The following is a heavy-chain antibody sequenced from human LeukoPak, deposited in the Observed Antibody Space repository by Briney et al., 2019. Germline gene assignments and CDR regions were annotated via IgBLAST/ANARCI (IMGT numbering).Heavy chain of an antibody. J-gene: IGHJ5*02. V-gene: IGHV3-30*03. Sequence: PGGCLRPSCGEPGFTFRYYVRHSVHQTPPKALQPPGKRQQWAAVGSYYGRTHLYADSVQGRFTISRDNSKHTLYSHRNSLRAEDTAVYYCASCPIAAAGYNWFDPWGQGTLVTVSS. CDR2: GSYYGRTH. CDR3: ASCPIAAAGYNWFDP. D-gene: IGHD6-13*01. CDR1: GFTFRYYV.